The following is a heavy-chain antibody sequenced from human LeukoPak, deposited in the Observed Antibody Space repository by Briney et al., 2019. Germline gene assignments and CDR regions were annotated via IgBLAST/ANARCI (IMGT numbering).Heavy chain of an antibody. CDR1: GYTFDISG. CDR2: IATYNGKT. V-gene: IGHV1-18*01. CDR3: ARVYNSYYYYMDV. J-gene: IGHJ6*03. D-gene: IGHD1-14*01. Sequence: GASVKVSCKASGYTFDISGIAWVRQAPGQGLEWMGWIATYNGKTDYAQNLQGRVTMTTDLSTGTAYMELRSLRSDDTAVYYCARVYNSYYYYMDVWGKGTPVTVSS.